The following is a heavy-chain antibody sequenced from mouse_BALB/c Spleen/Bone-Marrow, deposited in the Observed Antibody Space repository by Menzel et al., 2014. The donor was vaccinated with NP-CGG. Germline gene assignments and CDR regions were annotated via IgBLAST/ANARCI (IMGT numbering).Heavy chain of an antibody. CDR2: INPSNGGT. CDR1: GYTFTSYY. CDR3: TIYYDYDWYFDV. J-gene: IGHJ1*01. Sequence: QVQLQQSGAELVKPGAPVKLSCKASGYTFTSYYMYWVKQRPGQGLEWIGEINPSNGGTNFNEKFKSKATLTVDKSSSTAYMQLSSLTSEDSAVYYSTIYYDYDWYFDVWGAGTTVTVSS. V-gene: IGHV1S16*01. D-gene: IGHD2-4*01.